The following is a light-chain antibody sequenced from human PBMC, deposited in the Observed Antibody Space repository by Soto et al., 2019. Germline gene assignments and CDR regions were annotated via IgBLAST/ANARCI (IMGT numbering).Light chain of an antibody. J-gene: IGKJ1*01. CDR1: QSVSNNY. Sequence: ENALTQSPGTLALSPGERSTLSCRASQSVSNNYLAWYQQKPGQAPRLLIYGASNRATGIPDRFSGSGSGTDFTLTISRLEPEDFAVYYCQQYGSSGTFGQGTKVDIK. CDR3: QQYGSSGT. V-gene: IGKV3-20*01. CDR2: GAS.